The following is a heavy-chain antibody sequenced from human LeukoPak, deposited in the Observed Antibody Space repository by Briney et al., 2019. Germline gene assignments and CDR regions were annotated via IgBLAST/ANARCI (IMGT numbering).Heavy chain of an antibody. CDR1: GFPLSTSGVG. CDR3: AHRTGRNWFDP. Sequence: SGPTQVYPTQTLTLTCTFSGFPLSTSGVGVGWIRQPPGKALEWLALIYWDDDKRYSPSLKSRLTMTKDTSKNQVVLTMTNMDPVDTATYYCAHRTGRNWFDPWGQGTLVTVSS. CDR2: IYWDDDK. J-gene: IGHJ5*02. V-gene: IGHV2-5*02.